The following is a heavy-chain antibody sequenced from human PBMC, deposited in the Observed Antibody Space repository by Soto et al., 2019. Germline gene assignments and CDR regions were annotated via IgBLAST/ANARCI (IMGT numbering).Heavy chain of an antibody. CDR2: INDCGSI. CDR1: GGSFSGYY. J-gene: IGHJ2*01. Sequence: QVQLQQWGAGPLRPLETLSLTCGVSGGSFSGYYWAWIRQSPGKGLEWIGEINDCGSINYNPSLKSRVSISVDTSRNHYSLNLRSVTAADTAVYYCARESHDILTGPPWVWYFDLWGRGTLVTV. D-gene: IGHD3-9*01. CDR3: ARESHDILTGPPWVWYFDL. V-gene: IGHV4-34*01.